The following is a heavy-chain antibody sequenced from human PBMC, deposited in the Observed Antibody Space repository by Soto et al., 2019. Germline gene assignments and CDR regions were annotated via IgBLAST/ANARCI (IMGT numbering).Heavy chain of an antibody. J-gene: IGHJ5*02. V-gene: IGHV4-59*02. CDR3: AGSSGWANWFDP. Sequence: QVQLQESGPGLVKPSETLSLRCTVSGGSVNNYYWSWIRQPPGKGLEWVGYTYYSGYSNYNPSLKSRVAISVDTSKNQISMNLTSATAADTAVYYCAGSSGWANWFDPWGQGTLVTVSA. CDR1: GGSVNNYY. D-gene: IGHD6-19*01. CDR2: TYYSGYS.